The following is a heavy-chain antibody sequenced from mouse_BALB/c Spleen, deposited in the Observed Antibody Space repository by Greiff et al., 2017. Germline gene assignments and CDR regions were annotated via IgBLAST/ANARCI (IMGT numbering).Heavy chain of an antibody. CDR2: IYPSDSYT. V-gene: IGHV1-69*02. CDR3: TKYGYDEGYYFDY. Sequence: QVQLKQPGAELVRPGASVKLSCKASGYTFTSYWINWVKQRPGQGLEWIGNIYPSDSYTNYNQKFKDKATLTVDKSSSTAYMQLSSPTSEDSAVYYCTKYGYDEGYYFDYWGQGTTLTVSS. CDR1: GYTFTSYW. D-gene: IGHD2-2*01. J-gene: IGHJ2*01.